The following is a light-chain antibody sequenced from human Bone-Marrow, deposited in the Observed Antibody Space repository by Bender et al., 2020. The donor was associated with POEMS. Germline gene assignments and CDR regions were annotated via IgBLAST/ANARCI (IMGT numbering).Light chain of an antibody. Sequence: QSVLSQPPSASGTPGQRVTISCSGSDSDIDMTGVYWYQQLPEEAPRLLIYRDSQRPSGVSDRFSASKSGKSASLAISGLRSDDEAIYYCAAWDDSSSGQVVFGRGTKVTVL. CDR2: RDS. CDR1: DSDIDMTG. J-gene: IGLJ2*01. CDR3: AAWDDSSSGQVV. V-gene: IGLV1-47*01.